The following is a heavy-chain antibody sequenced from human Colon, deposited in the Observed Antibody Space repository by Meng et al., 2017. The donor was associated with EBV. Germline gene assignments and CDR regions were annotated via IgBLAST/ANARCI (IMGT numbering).Heavy chain of an antibody. J-gene: IGHJ4*02. V-gene: IGHV4-39*01. CDR1: GCSISSNGYY. Sequence: LQLQESGPVLVKPSATLPLTVTVSGCSISSNGYYWDWVRQPPGKGLEWIGAIYHSGSTSYNPSLQSRVTMFVDTSKNQFSLMLTSVTATDTAVYYCARRRGGSGRDCWGQGTLVTVSS. CDR2: IYHSGST. CDR3: ARRRGGSGRDC. D-gene: IGHD3-10*01.